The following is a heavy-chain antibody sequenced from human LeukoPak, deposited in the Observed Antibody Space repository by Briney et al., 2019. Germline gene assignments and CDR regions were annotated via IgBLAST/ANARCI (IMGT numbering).Heavy chain of an antibody. CDR1: GYTFTDYY. Sequence: AASVKVSCRASGYTFTDYYMHWVRQAPGQGLEWMGWINPNSGGTNYAQKFQGRVTMTRDTSISTAYMEVSRLRSDDTAVYYCARDGALDYWGQGTLVTVSS. CDR3: ARDGALDY. CDR2: INPNSGGT. J-gene: IGHJ4*02. V-gene: IGHV1-2*02. D-gene: IGHD3-10*01.